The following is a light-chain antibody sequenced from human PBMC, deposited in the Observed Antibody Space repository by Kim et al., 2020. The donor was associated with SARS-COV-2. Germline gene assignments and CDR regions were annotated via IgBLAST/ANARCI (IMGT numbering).Light chain of an antibody. V-gene: IGKV3D-7*01. Sequence: PGERVTLSCRASQSVSSSYLTWYQQKPGQAPRLLIYGASTRATSIPARFSGSGSGTDFTLTISSLQPEDFAVYYCQQDYNPCTFGQGTKLEI. CDR3: QQDYNPCT. CDR2: GAS. CDR1: QSVSSSY. J-gene: IGKJ2*02.